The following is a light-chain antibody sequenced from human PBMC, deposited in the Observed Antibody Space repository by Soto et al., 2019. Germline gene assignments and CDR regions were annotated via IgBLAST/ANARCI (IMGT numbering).Light chain of an antibody. CDR3: QYYDESLWT. V-gene: IGKV3-20*01. Sequence: EIVLTQSPGTLSLSPGERATLSCRASQSVSNNYLAWYQQKPGQAPRLLIYGASNRATGIPDRFSGSGSGTDFTLSISRLEPEDFAVYYCQYYDESLWTFGQGTKVDIK. CDR2: GAS. J-gene: IGKJ1*01. CDR1: QSVSNNY.